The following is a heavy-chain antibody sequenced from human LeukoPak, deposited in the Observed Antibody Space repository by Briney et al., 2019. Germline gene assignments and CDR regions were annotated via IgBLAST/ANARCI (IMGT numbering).Heavy chain of an antibody. Sequence: ASVKVSCKASGYTFTSYAMHWVCQAPGQRLEWMGWINAGNGNTKYSQKFQGRVTITRDTSASTAYMELSSLRSEDTAVYYCAREDSGSYEQDYWGQGTLVTVSS. D-gene: IGHD1-26*01. CDR1: GYTFTSYA. V-gene: IGHV1-3*01. J-gene: IGHJ4*02. CDR2: INAGNGNT. CDR3: AREDSGSYEQDY.